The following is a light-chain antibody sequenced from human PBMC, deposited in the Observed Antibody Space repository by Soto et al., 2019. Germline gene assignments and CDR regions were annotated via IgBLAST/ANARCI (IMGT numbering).Light chain of an antibody. V-gene: IGLV1-44*01. CDR3: AGWDGSLKGFV. J-gene: IGLJ1*01. CDR1: ASNIGRDP. Sequence: QSVLPQPPSASGAPGQRVTISCSGSASNIGRDPVNWYQQVPGTAPKLLIYENNHRPSGVPDRFSGSKSGTSASLVISGLQSEDEAEYFCAGWDGSLKGFVFGTGTKV. CDR2: ENN.